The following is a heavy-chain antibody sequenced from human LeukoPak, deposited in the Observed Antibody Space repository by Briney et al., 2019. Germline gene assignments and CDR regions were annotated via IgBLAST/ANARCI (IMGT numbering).Heavy chain of an antibody. Sequence: SQTLSLTCALSGDTLSNNIAAWHWIRQPPSRGLEWLVRTYYRSNSYNDYAASVKTRITIHPETTKNRFSLQVNSVAPECTAVYYGARYSGTQFGPWGQGTLVTVSS. CDR3: ARYSGTQFGP. J-gene: IGHJ5*02. V-gene: IGHV6-1*01. CDR2: TYYRSNSYN. CDR1: GDTLSNNIAA. D-gene: IGHD1-26*01.